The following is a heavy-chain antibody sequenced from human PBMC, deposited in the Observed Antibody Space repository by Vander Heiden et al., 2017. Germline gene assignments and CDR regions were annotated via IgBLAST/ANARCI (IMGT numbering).Heavy chain of an antibody. V-gene: IGHV4-39*01. CDR1: GGSISSSSYY. CDR2: IHYSGST. Sequence: LLPASGPGLVKPSATLSLTCTVSGGSISSSSYYWAWIRQPPGQGLEWIGSIHYSGSTYYNSSLRSRVIISVDTSKNQFSLKLSSVTAADTAVYYCARQEDSDFWSGYLGGFEPWGQGTLVTVSS. CDR3: ARQEDSDFWSGYLGGFEP. J-gene: IGHJ5*02. D-gene: IGHD3-3*01.